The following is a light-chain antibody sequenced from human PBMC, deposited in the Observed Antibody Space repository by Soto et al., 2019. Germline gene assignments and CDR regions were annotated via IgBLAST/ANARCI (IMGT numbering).Light chain of an antibody. J-gene: IGLJ2*01. V-gene: IGLV1-51*01. Sequence: QSVLTQPPSVSAAPGQKVTISCSGSSSNIGNNYVSWYQQLPGTAPKLLIYDNNKRPSGILDRFSGSKSGTSATLGITGLQTGDEADYYCGSWDSSLSAVVFGGGTKLNVL. CDR3: GSWDSSLSAVV. CDR2: DNN. CDR1: SSNIGNNY.